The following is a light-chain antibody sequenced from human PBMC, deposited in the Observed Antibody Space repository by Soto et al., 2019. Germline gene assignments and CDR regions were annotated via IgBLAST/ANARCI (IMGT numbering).Light chain of an antibody. J-gene: IGKJ1*01. CDR1: QSISSW. CDR2: DAS. CDR3: QQYNSYSPLT. V-gene: IGKV1-5*01. Sequence: DIQMTQSPSTLSASVGDRVTITCRASQSISSWWAWYQQKPGKAPKLLIYDASSLESGVPSRFSGSGSGTEFTLTIISLQPDDFATYYCQQYNSYSPLTFGQGTKVEIK.